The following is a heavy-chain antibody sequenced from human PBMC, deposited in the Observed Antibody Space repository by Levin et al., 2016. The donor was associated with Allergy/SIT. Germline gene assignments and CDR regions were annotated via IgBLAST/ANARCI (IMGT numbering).Heavy chain of an antibody. J-gene: IGHJ6*02. CDR1: GGSISSGGYS. D-gene: IGHD3-22*01. Sequence: SETLSLTCAVSGGSISSGGYSWSWIRQPPGKGLEWIGYIYHSGSTYYNRPLKSRVTISADRSKNQFSLKLSSVTAADTAVYYCARGSHDSSDPYYYYGMDVWGQGDHGHRLL. CDR3: ARGSHDSSDPYYYYGMDV. V-gene: IGHV4-30-2*01. CDR2: IYHSGST.